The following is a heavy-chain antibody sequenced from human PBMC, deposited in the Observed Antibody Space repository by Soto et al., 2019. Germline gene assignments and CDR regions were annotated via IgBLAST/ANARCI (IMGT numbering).Heavy chain of an antibody. CDR1: GGTFSSYA. CDR3: ASNPDRRLLWFGGTGSY. CDR2: IIPIFGTA. V-gene: IGHV1-69*13. J-gene: IGHJ4*02. Sequence: ASVKVSCKASGGTFSSYAISWVRQAPGQGLEWMGGIIPIFGTANYAQKFQGRVTITADESTSTAYMELSSLRSEDTAVYYCASNPDRRLLWFGGTGSYWGQGTLVTVSS. D-gene: IGHD3-10*01.